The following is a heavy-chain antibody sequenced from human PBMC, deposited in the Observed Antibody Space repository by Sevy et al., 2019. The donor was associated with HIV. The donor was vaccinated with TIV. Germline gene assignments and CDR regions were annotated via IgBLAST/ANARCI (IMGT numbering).Heavy chain of an antibody. CDR2: IFPIFGTA. J-gene: IGHJ4*02. CDR3: ASGLAVSVDF. Sequence: ASVKVSCKASGGTFSSSAISWVRQAPGQGLGWMGEIFPIFGTAKYAQKFQGRVTISADESTSTAYMELSSLRSEDTAVYFCASGLAVSVDFWGQGTLVTVSS. CDR1: GGTFSSSA. V-gene: IGHV1-69*13. D-gene: IGHD6-19*01.